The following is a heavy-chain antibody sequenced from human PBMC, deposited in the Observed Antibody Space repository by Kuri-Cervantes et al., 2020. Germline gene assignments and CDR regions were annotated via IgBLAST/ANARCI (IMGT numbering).Heavy chain of an antibody. J-gene: IGHJ4*02. D-gene: IGHD4-17*01. CDR3: ATSWGDYNTLDY. V-gene: IGHV3-53*01. Sequence: GGSLRLSCAASGFTVSGNYMSWVRQAPGKRLEWVSIIYSGGTTYYADSVRGRFTISRDNSKNTLSLLMNSLRAEDTALYYCATSWGDYNTLDYWGQGTLVTVSS. CDR2: IYSGGTT. CDR1: GFTVSGNY.